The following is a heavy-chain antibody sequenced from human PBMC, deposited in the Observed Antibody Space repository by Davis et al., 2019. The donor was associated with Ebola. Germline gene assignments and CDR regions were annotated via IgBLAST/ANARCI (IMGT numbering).Heavy chain of an antibody. CDR3: ARESLEAAADAFDI. J-gene: IGHJ3*02. CDR2: IYSSGTT. CDR1: GASISSGGYY. Sequence: MPSETLSLTCTVSGASISSGGYYWSWIRQHPGKGLQWIGYIYSSGTTYYNPSLKSRVTISVDTSKNHFSLKLNSVTAADTAMYYCARESLEAAADAFDIWGQGTMVTVSS. D-gene: IGHD6-25*01. V-gene: IGHV4-61*03.